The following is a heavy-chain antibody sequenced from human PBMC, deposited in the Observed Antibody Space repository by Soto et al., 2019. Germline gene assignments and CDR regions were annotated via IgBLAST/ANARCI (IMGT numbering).Heavy chain of an antibody. D-gene: IGHD6-19*01. V-gene: IGHV4-59*01. CDR3: ARANSSGWYPPLYYYYGMDV. J-gene: IGHJ6*02. CDR2: IYYSGST. Sequence: SETLSLTYTVSGGSISSYYWSWIRQPPGKGLEWIGYIYYSGSTNYNPSLKSRVTISVDTSKNQFSLKLSSVTAADTAVYYCARANSSGWYPPLYYYYGMDVWGQGTTVTVSS. CDR1: GGSISSYY.